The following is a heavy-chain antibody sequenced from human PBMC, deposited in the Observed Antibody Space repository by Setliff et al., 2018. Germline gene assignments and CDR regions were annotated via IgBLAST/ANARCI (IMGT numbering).Heavy chain of an antibody. Sequence: GGSLRLSCTASGLTFANAWMNWVRQAPGKGLEWVARVRSNSVGGTTEYGAPVKGRFTISRDDSKDTVYLQMNDLKTEDTGVYYCTGRTYGHQLGDYWGQGTLVTVSS. CDR3: TGRTYGHQLGDY. D-gene: IGHD3-10*01. CDR1: GLTFANAW. J-gene: IGHJ4*02. CDR2: VRSNSVGGTT. V-gene: IGHV3-15*01.